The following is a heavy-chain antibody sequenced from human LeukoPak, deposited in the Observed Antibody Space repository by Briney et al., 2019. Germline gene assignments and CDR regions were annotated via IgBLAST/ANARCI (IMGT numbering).Heavy chain of an antibody. CDR3: AKDSAGEFDY. CDR1: GFTFSSYS. D-gene: IGHD3-16*01. CDR2: ISSSSSYI. V-gene: IGHV3-21*04. J-gene: IGHJ4*02. Sequence: KPGGSLRLSCAASGFTFSSYSMNWVRQAPGKGLEWVSSISSSSSYIYYADSVKGRFTISRDNAKNSLYLQMNSLRAEDTALYYCAKDSAGEFDYWGQGTLVTVSS.